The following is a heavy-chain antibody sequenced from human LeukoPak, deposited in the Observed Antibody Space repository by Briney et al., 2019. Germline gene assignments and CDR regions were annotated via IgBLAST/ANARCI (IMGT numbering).Heavy chain of an antibody. CDR3: ARAEITIFGVVTPFDP. CDR1: GYTFSGYY. V-gene: IGHV1-2*02. CDR2: INPNSGGT. D-gene: IGHD3-3*01. Sequence: ASVKVSCKASGYTFSGYYMHWVRQAPGQGLEWMGWINPNSGGTNYAQKFQGRVTMTRDTSISTAYMELSRLRSDDTAVYYCARAEITIFGVVTPFDPWGQGSLVTVSS. J-gene: IGHJ5*02.